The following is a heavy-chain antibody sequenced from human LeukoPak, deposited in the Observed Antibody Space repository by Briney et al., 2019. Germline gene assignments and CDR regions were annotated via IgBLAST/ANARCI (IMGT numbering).Heavy chain of an antibody. J-gene: IGHJ3*02. CDR2: IESEIDGGAT. D-gene: IGHD5-12*01. CDR1: GFTFSYTW. V-gene: IGHV3-15*07. CDR3: TTGGSVIVAGTRAFDI. Sequence: GGSLRLSCAASGFTFSYTWMNWVRQAPGKGLEWVGRIESEIDGGATDYAAPVQGRFTISRDDSQATLYLQMNSLKTEDTAVYYCTTGGSVIVAGTRAFDIWGQGTMVTVSS.